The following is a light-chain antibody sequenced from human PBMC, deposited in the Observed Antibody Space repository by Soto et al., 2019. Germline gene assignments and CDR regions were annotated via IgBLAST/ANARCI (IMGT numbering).Light chain of an antibody. V-gene: IGKV3-15*01. J-gene: IGKJ5*01. Sequence: EIVRTQSPATLSVSPGERATLSCRASQSVSINLAWYQQKPGQAPSLLIYGASTRATGIPDRFSGSGYGTEFTLTISSLQSEDFACYYCQQYNNWPPITFGQGTRLEIK. CDR3: QQYNNWPPIT. CDR2: GAS. CDR1: QSVSIN.